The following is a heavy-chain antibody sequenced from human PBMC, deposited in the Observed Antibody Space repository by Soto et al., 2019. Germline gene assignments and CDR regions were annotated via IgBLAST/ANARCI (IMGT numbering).Heavy chain of an antibody. V-gene: IGHV1-46*01. D-gene: IGHD3-3*01. CDR2: INPSRATT. CDR3: VGGADLEGRYNWFDP. CDR1: GDTFSSQY. J-gene: IGHJ5*02. Sequence: GASVKVSCKSFGDTFSSQYRHWVREAPGQGLEWVGLINPSRATTTISQKFQGRVTLTSDTSTRAVYMELSSLRSDDTAIYLCVGGADLEGRYNWFDPWGKGTLVTVSS.